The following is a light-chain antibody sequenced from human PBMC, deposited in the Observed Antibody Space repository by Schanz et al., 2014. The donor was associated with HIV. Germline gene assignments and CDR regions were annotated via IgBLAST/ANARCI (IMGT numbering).Light chain of an antibody. J-gene: IGLJ3*02. V-gene: IGLV2-8*01. CDR1: SSDVGGYNY. Sequence: QSALSQPPSASGSPGQSVTISCTGTSSDVGGYNYVSWYRQHPGKAPKLMIYEVTKRPSGVPDRISGSRSGTSASLAITGLQPDDEADYYCQSHDSSLSASVFGGGTKLTVL. CDR3: QSHDSSLSASV. CDR2: EVT.